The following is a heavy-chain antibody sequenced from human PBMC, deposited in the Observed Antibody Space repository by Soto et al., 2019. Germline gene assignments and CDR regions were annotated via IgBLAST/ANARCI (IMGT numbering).Heavy chain of an antibody. D-gene: IGHD6-19*01. V-gene: IGHV4-59*01. CDR1: GGSISSYY. Sequence: SETLSLTCNVSGGSISSYYWTWIRQPPGKGLEWVGYIYSSGSTNYNPSLKSRVTISADMSKNQFSLRLSSVTAADTAVYYCARLAVTGYYFDYWGQGTLVTVSA. CDR3: ARLAVTGYYFDY. CDR2: IYSSGST. J-gene: IGHJ4*02.